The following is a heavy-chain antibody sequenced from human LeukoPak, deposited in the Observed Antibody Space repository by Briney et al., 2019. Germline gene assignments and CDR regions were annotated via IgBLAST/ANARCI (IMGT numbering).Heavy chain of an antibody. Sequence: PGGSLRLSCAASGFTFSSYEMNWVRQAPGKGLEWVSYISSSGSTIYYADSVKGRFTISRDNARNSLYLQMNSLRAEDTAVYYSASRLVYYFDYWGQGTLVTVSS. J-gene: IGHJ4*02. CDR2: ISSSGSTI. D-gene: IGHD6-6*01. CDR1: GFTFSSYE. V-gene: IGHV3-48*03. CDR3: ASRLVYYFDY.